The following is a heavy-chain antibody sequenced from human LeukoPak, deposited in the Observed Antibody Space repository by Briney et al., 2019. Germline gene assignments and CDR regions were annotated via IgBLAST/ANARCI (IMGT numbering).Heavy chain of an antibody. V-gene: IGHV4-59*01. D-gene: IGHD4-17*01. Sequence: PSETLSLTCTVSGGSISSYYWSWIRQPPGKGLEWIGYIYYSGSTNYNPSLKSRVTISVDTSKNQFSLKLSSVTAADTAVYYCARGQRLRTYYYYGMDVWGQGTTVTVSS. CDR1: GGSISSYY. CDR3: ARGQRLRTYYYYGMDV. J-gene: IGHJ6*02. CDR2: IYYSGST.